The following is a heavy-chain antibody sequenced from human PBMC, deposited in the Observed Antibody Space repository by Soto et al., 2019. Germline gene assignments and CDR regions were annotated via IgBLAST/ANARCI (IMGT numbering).Heavy chain of an antibody. CDR2: VYSSGRT. Sequence: QVQLQESGPGLVKPSETLSLTCTVSGGPINNYYWGWIRQPPGKGLEWIGYVYSSGRTTYNPALKSRITISVASSITHTPLKMKSVTAADTAVYYCARRDGWSGGGGWYFDPWGRGSLATVSP. CDR1: GGPINNYY. D-gene: IGHD3-3*01. J-gene: IGHJ2*01. V-gene: IGHV4-59*08. CDR3: ARRDGWSGGGGWYFDP.